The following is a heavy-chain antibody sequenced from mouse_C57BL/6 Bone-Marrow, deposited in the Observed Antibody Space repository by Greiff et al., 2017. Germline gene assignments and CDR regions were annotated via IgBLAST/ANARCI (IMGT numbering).Heavy chain of an antibody. CDR1: GYTFTSYT. D-gene: IGHD2-4*01. Sequence: QVQLKESGAELARPGASVKMSCKASGYTFTSYTMHWVKQRPGQGLEWIGYINPSSGYTKYNQKFKDKATLTADKSSSTAYMQLRSLTSEDSAVYYCAAEIKGYWGQGTTLTVSS. CDR2: INPSSGYT. CDR3: AAEIKGY. J-gene: IGHJ2*01. V-gene: IGHV1-4*01.